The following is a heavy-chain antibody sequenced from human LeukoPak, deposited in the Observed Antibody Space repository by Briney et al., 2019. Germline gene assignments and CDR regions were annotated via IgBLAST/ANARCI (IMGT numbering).Heavy chain of an antibody. CDR1: GFTFSIYT. Sequence: GGSLRHSCVASGFTFSIYTMSWVRQAPGKGLEWVSSITSSSSSIYSADSVKGRLTISRDNAKNSLYLEMSSLRDEDTAVYYCARDLAWGAYWGQGTLVTVSS. V-gene: IGHV3-21*01. J-gene: IGHJ4*02. CDR2: ITSSSSSI. CDR3: ARDLAWGAY. D-gene: IGHD4/OR15-4a*01.